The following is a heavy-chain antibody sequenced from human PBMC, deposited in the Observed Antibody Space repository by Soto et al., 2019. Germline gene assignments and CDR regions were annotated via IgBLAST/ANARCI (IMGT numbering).Heavy chain of an antibody. CDR2: TNIDGSGT. D-gene: IGHD3-22*01. CDR3: ARALEEDFYESGGYYYYYNMDV. CDR1: GFTSSKYW. V-gene: IGHV3-74*01. J-gene: IGHJ6*02. Sequence: GGSLRLSCAASGFTSSKYWMHWVRQAPGKGLVWVSRTNIDGSGTSYADSVKGRFAISRDNAKNTLYLQMNSLRAEDTAVYYCARALEEDFYESGGYYYYYNMDVWGQGTTVTVSS.